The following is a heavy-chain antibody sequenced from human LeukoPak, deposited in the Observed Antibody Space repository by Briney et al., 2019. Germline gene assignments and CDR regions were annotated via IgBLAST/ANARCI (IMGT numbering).Heavy chain of an antibody. CDR2: ISSSGSTI. J-gene: IGHJ4*02. CDR1: GFTFSSYE. V-gene: IGHV3-48*03. CDR3: ARGYYDSSFDY. Sequence: PGGSLRLSCAASGFTFSSYEMNWVRQAPGKGPEWASYISSSGSTIYYADSVKGRFTISRDNAKNSLYLQMNSLRADDTAVYYCARGYYDSSFDYWGQGTLVTVSS. D-gene: IGHD3-22*01.